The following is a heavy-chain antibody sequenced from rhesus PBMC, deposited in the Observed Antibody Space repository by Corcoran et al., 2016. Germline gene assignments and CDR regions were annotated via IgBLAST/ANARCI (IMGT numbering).Heavy chain of an antibody. Sequence: QVQLQESGPGLVKPSETLSLTCAVSGYSISSGYYWGWIRQPPGKGLEYIGYISGSSWSTSYNPSLKSRVTISKDTSRNQFSLQLSSVTAADTALYYCARLGTGVMYGLDSWGQGVVVTVSS. CDR1: GYSISSGYY. D-gene: IGHD3-22*01. V-gene: IGHV4-99*01. CDR3: ARLGTGVMYGLDS. CDR2: ISGSSWST. J-gene: IGHJ6*01.